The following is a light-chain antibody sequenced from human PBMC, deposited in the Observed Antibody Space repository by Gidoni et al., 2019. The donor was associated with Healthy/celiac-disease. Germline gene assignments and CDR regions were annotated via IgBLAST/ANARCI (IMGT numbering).Light chain of an antibody. V-gene: IGKV1-33*01. CDR2: DAS. CDR3: QQYDNLVFT. J-gene: IGKJ3*01. Sequence: IQMTQSPSSLSASVGDRVTINCQASQDISNYLNWYQQKPGKAPKLLIYDASNLETGVPSRFSGSGSGTDFTFTISSLQPEDIATYYCQQYDNLVFTFGPGTKVDIK. CDR1: QDISNY.